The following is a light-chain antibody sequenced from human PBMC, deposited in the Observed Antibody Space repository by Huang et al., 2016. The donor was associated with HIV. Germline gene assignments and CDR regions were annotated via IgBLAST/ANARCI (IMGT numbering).Light chain of an antibody. J-gene: IGKJ2*01. Sequence: VIWMTQSPSLLAASTGDRVTITCRVSQDINTYLAWYQQQPGRAPTLIFNDASTLRNGVSSRFSATGSRTAFTLTINCLQSEDFATYYCQQYSMFPYTFGPGTKLELK. CDR1: QDINTY. V-gene: IGKV1D-8*01. CDR3: QQYSMFPYT. CDR2: DAS.